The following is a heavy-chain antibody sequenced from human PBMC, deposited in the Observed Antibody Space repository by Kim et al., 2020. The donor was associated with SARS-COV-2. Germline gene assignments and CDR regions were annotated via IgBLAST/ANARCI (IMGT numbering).Heavy chain of an antibody. V-gene: IGHV1-3*01. CDR2: INAGNGNT. CDR1: GYTFTSYA. Sequence: ASVKVSCKASGYTFTSYAMHWVRQAPGQRLEWMGWINAGNGNTKYSQKFQGRVTITRDTSASTAYMELSSLRSEDTAVYYCASGPRIAAAGTPFDYWGQGTLVTVSS. CDR3: ASGPRIAAAGTPFDY. D-gene: IGHD6-13*01. J-gene: IGHJ4*02.